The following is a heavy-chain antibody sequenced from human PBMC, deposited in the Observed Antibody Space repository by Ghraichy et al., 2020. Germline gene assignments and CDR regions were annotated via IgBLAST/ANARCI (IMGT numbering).Heavy chain of an antibody. CDR2: IKSKSENGTI. Sequence: GGSLRLSCAASGFTFSNAWMSWVRQGPGRGLEWVGRIKSKSENGTIDYGAPVKGRFTISRDDSKKTVYLQMTSLKPEDTGVYYCTTDSGHYLSNYHYCNMDVWGQGTTVIVS. V-gene: IGHV3-15*01. J-gene: IGHJ6*02. D-gene: IGHD2/OR15-2a*01. CDR3: TTDSGHYLSNYHYCNMDV. CDR1: GFTFSNAW.